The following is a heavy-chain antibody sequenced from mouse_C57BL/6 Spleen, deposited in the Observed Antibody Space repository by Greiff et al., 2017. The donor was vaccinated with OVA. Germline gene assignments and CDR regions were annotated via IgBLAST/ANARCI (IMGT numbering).Heavy chain of an antibody. CDR2: IDPANGNT. D-gene: IGHD2-4*01. CDR3: ARNYDYDGYAMDY. J-gene: IGHJ4*01. V-gene: IGHV14-3*01. CDR1: GFNIKNTY. Sequence: VQLQQSVAELVRPGASVKLSCTASGFNIKNTYMHWVKQRPEQGLEWIGRIDPANGNTKYAPKFQGKATITADTSSSTAYLQFSSLTSEDTAIYYCARNYDYDGYAMDYWGQGTSVTVSS.